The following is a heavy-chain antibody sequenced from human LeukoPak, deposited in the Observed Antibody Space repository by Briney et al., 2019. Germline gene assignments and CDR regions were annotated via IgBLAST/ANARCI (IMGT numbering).Heavy chain of an antibody. D-gene: IGHD2-2*01. CDR3: ARDDIVVVPAANGLDY. J-gene: IGHJ4*02. Sequence: ASVKVSCKASGYTFTSYGISWVRQAPGQGLEWMGWISAYNGNTNYAQKLQGRVTMTTDTSTSTAYMELRSLRSDDTAVYYCARDDIVVVPAANGLDYWGQGTLVTVSS. CDR2: ISAYNGNT. V-gene: IGHV1-18*01. CDR1: GYTFTSYG.